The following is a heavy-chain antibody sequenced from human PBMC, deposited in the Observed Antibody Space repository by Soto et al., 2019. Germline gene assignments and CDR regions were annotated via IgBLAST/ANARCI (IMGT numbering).Heavy chain of an antibody. Sequence: GASVKVSCKASGYTFAGYYRQWVRQAPGQGLEWMGWINPNSGGTNYAQKFQGWVTMTRDTSISTAYMELSRLRSDDTAVYYCARERMGELSFDYWGQGTLVTVSS. D-gene: IGHD3-16*02. V-gene: IGHV1-2*04. J-gene: IGHJ4*02. CDR2: INPNSGGT. CDR3: ARERMGELSFDY. CDR1: GYTFAGYY.